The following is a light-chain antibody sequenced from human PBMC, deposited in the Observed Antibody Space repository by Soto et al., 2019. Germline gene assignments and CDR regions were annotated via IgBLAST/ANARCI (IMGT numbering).Light chain of an antibody. V-gene: IGKV3-20*01. J-gene: IGKJ1*01. CDR2: SAS. Sequence: DTVFTQSPGTLSLTSGERATVSCRASQSISGTYLAWYQQKPGQAPRLLIYSASTRATGIPDRFSGSGSGTDFTLTISRLEPEDFAVYYCQHYGTSPSTFGRGTKVDIK. CDR1: QSISGTY. CDR3: QHYGTSPST.